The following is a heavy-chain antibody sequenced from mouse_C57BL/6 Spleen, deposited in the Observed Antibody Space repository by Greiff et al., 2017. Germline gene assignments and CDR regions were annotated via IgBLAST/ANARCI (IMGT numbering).Heavy chain of an antibody. CDR3: ARRGDYGRSFDV. V-gene: IGHV1-52*01. J-gene: IGHJ1*03. CDR2: IDPSDSET. CDR1: GYTFTSYW. D-gene: IGHD2-4*01. Sequence: QVQLQQPGAELVRPGSSVKLSCKASGYTFTSYWMHWVKQRPIQGLEWIGNIDPSDSETHYNQQFKDKATLTVDKSSSTPYMQLSSLTSEDSSVYYCARRGDYGRSFDVWGTGTTVTVSS.